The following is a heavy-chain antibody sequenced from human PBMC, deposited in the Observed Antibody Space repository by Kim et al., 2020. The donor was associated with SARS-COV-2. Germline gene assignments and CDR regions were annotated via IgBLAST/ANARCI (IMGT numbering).Heavy chain of an antibody. CDR3: TREDDMWSGYEAWFDP. CDR1: GFNFGGSA. V-gene: IGHV3-73*01. D-gene: IGHD3-3*01. CDR2: IKSKINAYAT. Sequence: GGSLRLSCAASGFNFGGSAMHWVRQAPGKGLEWVGRIKSKINAYATVYAASVKGRFTISRDDSKNTAYLQMNSLKPEDTAVYYCTREDDMWSGYEAWFDPWGQGTLVTVSS. J-gene: IGHJ5*02.